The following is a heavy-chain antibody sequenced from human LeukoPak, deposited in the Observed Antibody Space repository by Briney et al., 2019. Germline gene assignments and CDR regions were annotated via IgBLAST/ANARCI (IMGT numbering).Heavy chain of an antibody. CDR1: GFMFTDFA. D-gene: IGHD1-26*01. CDR2: ISNDERNK. CDR3: VRDRGTYRPIDY. V-gene: IGHV3-30*04. Sequence: GGSLRLSCAASGFMFTDFAMHWVRQAPGKGLQWVAVISNDERNKYYADSVKGRFTISRDNSNSMVYLQMTSLRLEDTAIYYCVRDRGTYRPIDYWGQGTLVTVSS. J-gene: IGHJ4*02.